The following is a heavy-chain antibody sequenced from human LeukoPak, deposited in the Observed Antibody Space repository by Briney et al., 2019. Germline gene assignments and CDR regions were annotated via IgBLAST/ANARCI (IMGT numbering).Heavy chain of an antibody. J-gene: IGHJ4*02. CDR2: IKQDGSEK. Sequence: PGGSLRLSCAASGFTFSDYYMSWVRQAPGKGLEWVANIKQDGSEKYYVDSVKGRFTISRDNAKNSLYLQVNSLRAEDTAVYYCARDAPPPYYDFWSGYYKGGNFDYWGQGSLVTVSS. V-gene: IGHV3-7*01. CDR3: ARDAPPPYYDFWSGYYKGGNFDY. D-gene: IGHD3-3*01. CDR1: GFTFSDYY.